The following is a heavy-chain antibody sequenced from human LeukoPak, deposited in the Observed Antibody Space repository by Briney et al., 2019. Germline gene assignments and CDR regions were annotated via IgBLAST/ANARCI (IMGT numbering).Heavy chain of an antibody. J-gene: IGHJ4*02. CDR1: GGSISSYY. V-gene: IGHV4-59*08. Sequence: SETLSLTCTVSGGSISSYYWSWIRQPPGKGLEWIGYIYYSGSTYYNPSLKSRVTISVDTSKNQFSLKLSSVTAADTAVYYCARGDDYGDFRFDYWGQGTLVTVSS. D-gene: IGHD4-17*01. CDR3: ARGDDYGDFRFDY. CDR2: IYYSGST.